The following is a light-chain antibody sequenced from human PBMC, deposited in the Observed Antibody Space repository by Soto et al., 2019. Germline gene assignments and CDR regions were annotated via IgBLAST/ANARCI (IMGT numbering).Light chain of an antibody. Sequence: VVLTQSPLSLPVTLGQPASISCRSSQSLVYRDGNTYLYWFQQRPGQTPRRLIYKVSDRDSGVPDRFSGNGSGTDFTLKISRVEAEDVGVYYCMEGTHWSPYSFGQGTKLEIK. V-gene: IGKV2-30*01. CDR3: MEGTHWSPYS. CDR1: QSLVYRDGNTY. J-gene: IGKJ2*03. CDR2: KVS.